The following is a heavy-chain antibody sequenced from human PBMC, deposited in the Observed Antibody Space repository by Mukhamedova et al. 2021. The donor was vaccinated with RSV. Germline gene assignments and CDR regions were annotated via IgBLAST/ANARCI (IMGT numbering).Heavy chain of an antibody. V-gene: IGHV3-23*01. CDR2: ISASDGST. Sequence: IRQAPGKGPERVSDISASDGSTHYANSVKGRFTISRDNSKNTLYLQMNSLRAEDTAIYYCARDWRSDYWGQGTLVTVSS. J-gene: IGHJ4*02. CDR3: ARDWRSDY.